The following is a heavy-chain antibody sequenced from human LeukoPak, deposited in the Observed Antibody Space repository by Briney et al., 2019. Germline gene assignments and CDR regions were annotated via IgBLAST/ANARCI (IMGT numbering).Heavy chain of an antibody. CDR1: GFTFDDYA. Sequence: PGGSLRLSCAASGFTFDDYAMHWVRQAPGKGLEWVSGISWNSGSIGYADSVKGRFTISRDNAKNSLYLQMNSLRADDTAVYYCATLDFWSAPGFGYWGQGTLITVSS. D-gene: IGHD3-3*01. CDR3: ATLDFWSAPGFGY. CDR2: ISWNSGSI. J-gene: IGHJ4*02. V-gene: IGHV3-9*01.